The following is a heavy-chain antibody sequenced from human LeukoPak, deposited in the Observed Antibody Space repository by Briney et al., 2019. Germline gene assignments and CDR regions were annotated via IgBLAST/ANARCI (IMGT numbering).Heavy chain of an antibody. V-gene: IGHV3-74*01. D-gene: IGHD5-24*01. CDR3: ARGLHPMGDDYYYMDV. Sequence: GGSLRLSCAASGFTFSNYWVHWVRQAPGKGLVWVSHINGDGSRTTYADSVKGRFTISRDNAKNSLYLQMNSLRAEDTAVYYCARGLHPMGDDYYYMDVWGKGTTVTVSS. CDR1: GFTFSNYW. CDR2: INGDGSRT. J-gene: IGHJ6*03.